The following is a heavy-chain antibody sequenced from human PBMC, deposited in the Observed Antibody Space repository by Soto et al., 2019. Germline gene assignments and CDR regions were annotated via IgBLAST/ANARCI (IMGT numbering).Heavy chain of an antibody. D-gene: IGHD3-10*01. CDR3: AKGSPGMVRGVTYGMDV. CDR1: GFTFRSYW. CDR2: LNQDGSEE. V-gene: IGHV3-7*03. J-gene: IGHJ6*02. Sequence: PGGSLRLSCATSGFTFRSYWMSWVRQAPGKGLEWVANLNQDGSEEQYADSVKGRFTISRDNAKNSLYLQMNSLRAEDTALYYCAKGSPGMVRGVTYGMDVWGQGTTVTVSS.